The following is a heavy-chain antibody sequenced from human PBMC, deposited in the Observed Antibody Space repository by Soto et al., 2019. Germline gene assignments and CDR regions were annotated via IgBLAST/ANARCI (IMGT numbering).Heavy chain of an antibody. CDR3: ARAVPADSSSPSGMDV. Sequence: SETLSLTCAVYGGSFSGYYWSWIRQPPGKGLEWIGEINHSGSTNYNPSLKSRVTISVDTSKNQFSLKLSSVTAADTAVYYCARAVPADSSSPSGMDVWGQGTTVTVSS. J-gene: IGHJ6*02. D-gene: IGHD6-13*01. V-gene: IGHV4-34*01. CDR1: GGSFSGYY. CDR2: INHSGST.